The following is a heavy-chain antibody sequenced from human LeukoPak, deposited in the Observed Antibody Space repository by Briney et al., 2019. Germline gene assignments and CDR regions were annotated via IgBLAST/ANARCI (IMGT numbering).Heavy chain of an antibody. CDR1: GFTFSSYN. J-gene: IGHJ6*02. CDR3: ARKGGVDYYYYGMDV. V-gene: IGHV3-48*01. CDR2: ISIRSDTI. D-gene: IGHD2-8*01. Sequence: GGSLRLSCAASGFTFSSYNMNWVRQAPGKGLEWVSYISIRSDTIYYADSVKGRFTISRDNSKNTLYLQMNSLRAEDTAVYYCARKGGVDYYYYGMDVWGQGTTVTVSS.